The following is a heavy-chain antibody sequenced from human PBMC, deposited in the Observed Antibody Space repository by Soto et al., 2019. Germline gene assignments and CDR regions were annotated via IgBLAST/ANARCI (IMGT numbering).Heavy chain of an antibody. Sequence: PSETLSLTCAVSGGSISSSNWWSWVRQPPGKGLEWIGEIYHSESTNYNPSLKSRVTISVDKSKNQFSLKLSSVTAADTAVYYCARDSSGSSWYRNWFDPWGQGTLVTVSS. CDR2: IYHSEST. V-gene: IGHV4-4*02. CDR3: ARDSSGSSWYRNWFDP. D-gene: IGHD6-13*01. CDR1: GGSISSSNW. J-gene: IGHJ5*02.